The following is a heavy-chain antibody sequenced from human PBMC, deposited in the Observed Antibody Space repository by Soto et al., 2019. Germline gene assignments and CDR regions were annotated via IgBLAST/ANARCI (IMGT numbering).Heavy chain of an antibody. J-gene: IGHJ6*02. D-gene: IGHD1-20*01. CDR2: IGAYNGNT. V-gene: IGHV1-18*01. CDR1: GYTFTSYG. CDR3: ARALGISYYYYGMDV. Sequence: ASVKVSCKASGYTFTSYGISWVRQAPGQGLEWMGWIGAYNGNTNYAQKLQGRVTMTTDTSTSTAYMELRSLRSDDTAVYYCARALGISYYYYGMDVWGHGTTVTVSS.